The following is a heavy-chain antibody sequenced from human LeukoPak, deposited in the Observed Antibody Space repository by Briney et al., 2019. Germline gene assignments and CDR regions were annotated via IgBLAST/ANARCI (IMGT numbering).Heavy chain of an antibody. CDR1: GGTFSGYT. J-gene: IGHJ5*02. CDR2: IIPILGIA. CDR3: ARDRDIVVVPAAQYNWFDP. D-gene: IGHD2-2*01. V-gene: IGHV1-69*04. Sequence: PVKVSCKASGGTFSGYTISWVRQDPGQGLEWMGRIIPILGIANYAQKFQGRVTITADKSTSTAYMELSSLRSEDTAVYYCARDRDIVVVPAAQYNWFDPWGQGTLVTVSS.